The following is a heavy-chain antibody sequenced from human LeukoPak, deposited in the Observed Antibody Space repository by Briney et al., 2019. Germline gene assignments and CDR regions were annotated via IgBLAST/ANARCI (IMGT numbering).Heavy chain of an antibody. J-gene: IGHJ1*01. D-gene: IGHD3-22*01. CDR2: IYYDGST. CDR1: GGSIRITNYY. Sequence: PSETLSLTCTVSGGSIRITNYYWGWIRQPPGKGLEWIGNIYYDGSTYYNPSLKSRVTISVDTSKNQFSLKLSSVTAADTAVYFCASPWGDDSGGYYTWYFHHWGQGILVTVSS. V-gene: IGHV4-39*07. CDR3: ASPWGDDSGGYYTWYFHH.